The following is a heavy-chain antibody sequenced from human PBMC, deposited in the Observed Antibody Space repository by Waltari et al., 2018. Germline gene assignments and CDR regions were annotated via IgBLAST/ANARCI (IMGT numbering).Heavy chain of an antibody. CDR3: ARGSMIVVVITTSDASDI. CDR1: GYTFTSYD. Sequence: QVQLVQSGAEVKKPGASVKVSCKASGYTFTSYDINWVRQATGQGLAWMGWMNPNSGNTGYVQKFQGRVTMTRNTSISTAYMELSSLRSEDTAVYYCARGSMIVVVITTSDASDIWGQGTMVTVSS. J-gene: IGHJ3*02. CDR2: MNPNSGNT. D-gene: IGHD3-22*01. V-gene: IGHV1-8*01.